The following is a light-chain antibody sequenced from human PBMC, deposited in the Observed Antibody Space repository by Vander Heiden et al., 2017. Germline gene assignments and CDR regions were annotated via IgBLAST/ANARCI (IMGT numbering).Light chain of an antibody. Sequence: QSARTEPPSVFGSPGQSITMPCTGTSSDVGRYNYVSWYQQHPVKAPKLMIYDVYDRPSGVSDRFSGSKSGNTASLTITGLQADDEDYYYCISYTSSSTLWVFGGGTKLTVL. CDR2: DVY. J-gene: IGLJ3*02. CDR3: ISYTSSSTLWV. CDR1: SSDVGRYNY. V-gene: IGLV2-14*01.